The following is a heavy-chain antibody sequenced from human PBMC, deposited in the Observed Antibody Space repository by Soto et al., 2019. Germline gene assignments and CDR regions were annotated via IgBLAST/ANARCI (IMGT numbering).Heavy chain of an antibody. CDR2: IFYSGST. Sequence: LQLLESGPGLVKASETLSLTCNVSGGSISTSRSYWAWIRQPPGKGLEWLANIFYSGSTYYNPSLASRGTVSVDTSKNEFSLKLRSVTAADTAVYYCARQPTTGDTDLWFDPWRQGTLVPVSS. CDR3: ARQPTTGDTDLWFDP. D-gene: IGHD2-21*01. J-gene: IGHJ5*02. V-gene: IGHV4-39*01. CDR1: GGSISTSRSY.